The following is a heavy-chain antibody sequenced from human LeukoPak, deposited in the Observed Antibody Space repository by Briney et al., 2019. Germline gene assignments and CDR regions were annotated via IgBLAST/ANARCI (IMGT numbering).Heavy chain of an antibody. CDR1: GFRFTGYW. V-gene: IGHV1-18*04. CDR2: ISGYNGKT. CDR3: ARDLYSRRMNYYGSGSFFAY. D-gene: IGHD3-10*01. J-gene: IGHJ4*02. Sequence: ASVKVSCKASGFRFTGYWMHWVRQAPGQGLEWMGWISGYNGKTHYAQKVQGRVTMTTDTSTTTAYMELRSLRSDDTAVYYCARDLYSRRMNYYGSGSFFAYWGQGTLVTVSS.